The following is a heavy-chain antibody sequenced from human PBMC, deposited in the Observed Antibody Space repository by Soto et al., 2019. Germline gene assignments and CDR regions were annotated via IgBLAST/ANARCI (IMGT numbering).Heavy chain of an antibody. CDR2: IKQDGSEK. V-gene: IGHV3-7*01. Sequence: EVQLVESGGGLVQPGGSLRLSCAASGFTFSSYWMSWVRQAPGKGLEWVANIKQDGSEKYYVDSVKGRFTISRDNAKNSLYLQMNSLSAEDTAVYYCARDCSSTSCYALDYWGQGTLVTVSS. CDR1: GFTFSSYW. CDR3: ARDCSSTSCYALDY. J-gene: IGHJ4*02. D-gene: IGHD2-2*01.